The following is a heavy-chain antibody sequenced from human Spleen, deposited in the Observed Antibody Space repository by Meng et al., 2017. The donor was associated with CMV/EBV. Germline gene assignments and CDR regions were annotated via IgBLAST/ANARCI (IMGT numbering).Heavy chain of an antibody. Sequence: YTFTSYGISWDRQGPGREPEWKGWDGPSDSTNCGRNLRDGVTLTTDTSTTTDYMELTSLRHEDTVVYYCAGDLDYCGSTSCFEDCFDPWGQGTLVTVSS. CDR3: AGDLDYCGSTSCFEDCFDP. CDR2: DGPSDST. CDR1: YTFTSYG. J-gene: IGHJ5*02. V-gene: IGHV1-18*01. D-gene: IGHD2-2*01.